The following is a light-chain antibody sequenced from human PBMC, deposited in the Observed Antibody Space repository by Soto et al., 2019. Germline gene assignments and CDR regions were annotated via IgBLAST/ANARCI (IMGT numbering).Light chain of an antibody. J-gene: IGLJ1*01. V-gene: IGLV2-8*01. CDR1: SSDVGGYNY. Sequence: QSVLTQPPSASGSPGQSVTISCTGTSSDVGGYNYVSWYQQHPGKAPKVIIYEVSKRPSGVPDRFSGSKSGSTASLTVSGLQAEDEADYYCSSYAVTNIFVFGGGTKVTVL. CDR3: SSYAVTNIFV. CDR2: EVS.